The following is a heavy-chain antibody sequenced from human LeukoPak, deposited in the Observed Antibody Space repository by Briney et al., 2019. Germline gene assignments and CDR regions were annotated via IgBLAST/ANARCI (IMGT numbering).Heavy chain of an antibody. CDR2: IYYSGST. D-gene: IGHD6-19*01. V-gene: IGHV4-59*12. CDR3: ARDPDFGQSGWYRRDY. J-gene: IGHJ4*02. CDR1: SGSISSYY. Sequence: PSETLSLTCTVSSGSISSYYWNWIRQPPGKGLEWLGYIYYSGSTKYNPSLKSRLTISVDTSKNQFSLYLSSVTAADTAVYYCARDPDFGQSGWYRRDYWGQGTLVTVSS.